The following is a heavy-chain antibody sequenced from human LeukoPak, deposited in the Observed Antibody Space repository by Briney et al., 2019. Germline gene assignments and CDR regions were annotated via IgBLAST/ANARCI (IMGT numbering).Heavy chain of an antibody. CDR2: ISSSSSYV. Sequence: GGSLRLSCAASGFTFSSYSMNWVRQAPGKGLEWVSSISSSSSYVYYADSVKGRFTISRDNAKNSLYLQMNSLRAEDTAVYYCARGLPISGWVNWGQGTLVTVSS. CDR1: GFTFSSYS. D-gene: IGHD6-19*01. CDR3: ARGLPISGWVN. J-gene: IGHJ4*02. V-gene: IGHV3-21*01.